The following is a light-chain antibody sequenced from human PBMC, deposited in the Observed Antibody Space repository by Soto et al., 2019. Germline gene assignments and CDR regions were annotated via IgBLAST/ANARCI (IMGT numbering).Light chain of an antibody. Sequence: QSVLTQPPSVSAAPGQKVTISCSGSSSNIGNNYVSWYQQLPGTAPKLLIYENNRRPSGIPDRFSGSKSGASATLGITGLQTGDEADYYCGTWDYSLSDGWVFGGGTKLTVL. CDR2: ENN. J-gene: IGLJ3*02. CDR3: GTWDYSLSDGWV. V-gene: IGLV1-51*02. CDR1: SSNIGNNY.